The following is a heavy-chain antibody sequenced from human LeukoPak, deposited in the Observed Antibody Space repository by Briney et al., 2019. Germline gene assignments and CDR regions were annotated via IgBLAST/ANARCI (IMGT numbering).Heavy chain of an antibody. V-gene: IGHV4-4*07. CDR1: GGSISSYY. CDR3: ARDGVSAAAGVFDY. CDR2: IYTSGST. Sequence: SETLSLTCTVSGGSISSYYWSWIRQPAGKGLEWIGRIYTSGSTNYNPSLKSRVTMSVDTPKNRFSLKLSSVTAADTAVYYCARDGVSAAAGVFDYWGQGTLVTVSS. J-gene: IGHJ4*02. D-gene: IGHD6-13*01.